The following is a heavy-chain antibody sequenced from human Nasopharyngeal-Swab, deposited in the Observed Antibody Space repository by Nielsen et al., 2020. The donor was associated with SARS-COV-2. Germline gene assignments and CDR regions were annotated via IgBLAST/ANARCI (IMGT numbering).Heavy chain of an antibody. CDR2: INAGNGNT. Sequence: ASVQVSCKASGYTFTSYAMHWVRQAPGQRLEWMGWINAGNGNTKYSQKFQGRVTITRDTSASTAYMELSSLRSEDTAVYYCARYSSSWYYYGMDVWGQGTTVTVSS. CDR3: ARYSSSWYYYGMDV. V-gene: IGHV1-3*01. J-gene: IGHJ6*02. D-gene: IGHD6-13*01. CDR1: GYTFTSYA.